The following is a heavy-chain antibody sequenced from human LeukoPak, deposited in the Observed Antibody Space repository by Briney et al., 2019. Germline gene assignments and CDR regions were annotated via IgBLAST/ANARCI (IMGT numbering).Heavy chain of an antibody. CDR2: IYSGGST. CDR1: GFSVVSNY. CDR3: ARDGGGAYSLAFDI. Sequence: GGSLRLSCAASGFSVVSNYMSWVRQAPGKGLEWVSLIYSGGSTNYVDSVKGRFTISRDNSKNTLYLQMNNLRAEDTAVYYCARDGGGAYSLAFDIWGQGTLVTVSS. V-gene: IGHV3-53*01. J-gene: IGHJ3*02. D-gene: IGHD1-26*01.